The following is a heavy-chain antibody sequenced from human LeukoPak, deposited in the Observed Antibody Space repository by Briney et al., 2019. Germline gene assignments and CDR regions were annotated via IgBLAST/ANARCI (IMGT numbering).Heavy chain of an antibody. CDR2: INYDGSST. V-gene: IGHV3-74*03. J-gene: IGHJ4*02. D-gene: IGHD6-19*01. Sequence: AGGSLRLSCAASGFTFSSYWMHWIRQVPGKGLMWVSRINYDGSSTMYADSVKGRFTISRDNAKNSLYLQMNGLRVEDTAVYYCARGGWHYVFNYWGQGALVTVSS. CDR1: GFTFSSYW. CDR3: ARGGWHYVFNY.